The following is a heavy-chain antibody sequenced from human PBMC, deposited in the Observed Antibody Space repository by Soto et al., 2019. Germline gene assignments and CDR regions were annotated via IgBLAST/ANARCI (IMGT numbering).Heavy chain of an antibody. CDR3: ANQGYDILTGYSPRTREEYYFDY. CDR1: GFTFSSYG. CDR2: ISYDGSNK. Sequence: GGSLRLSCAASGFTFSSYGMHWVRQAPGKGLEWVAVISYDGSNKYYADSVKGRFTISRDNSKNTLYLQMNSLRAEDTAVYYCANQGYDILTGYSPRTREEYYFDYWGQGTLVTVSS. J-gene: IGHJ4*02. V-gene: IGHV3-30*18. D-gene: IGHD3-9*01.